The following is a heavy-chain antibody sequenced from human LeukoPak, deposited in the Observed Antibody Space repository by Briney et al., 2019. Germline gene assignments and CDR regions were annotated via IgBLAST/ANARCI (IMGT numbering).Heavy chain of an antibody. Sequence: SETLSLTCTVSGGSINSGDYFWSWIRQPPRKGLEWIGYIYYSGSTYYNPSLKSRVTISIDKSKNQFSLKLSSVTAADTAVYYCARGRTGGPAARAFDIWGQGTMVTVSS. J-gene: IGHJ3*02. CDR3: ARGRTGGPAARAFDI. D-gene: IGHD2-8*02. V-gene: IGHV4-30-4*01. CDR2: IYYSGST. CDR1: GGSINSGDYF.